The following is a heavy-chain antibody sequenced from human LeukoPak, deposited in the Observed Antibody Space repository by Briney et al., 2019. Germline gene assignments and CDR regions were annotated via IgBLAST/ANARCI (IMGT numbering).Heavy chain of an antibody. Sequence: PGGSLRLSCAASGFTFSNYGMHWVRQAPGKGRDGVASIRYDGFNKYYADSLKGRFTISRDNSKNTLYLQMNSLRAEDTAVYYCAKKTIVGATVDAFDIWGEGTLVIVSS. D-gene: IGHD1-26*01. CDR2: IRYDGFNK. CDR3: AKKTIVGATVDAFDI. J-gene: IGHJ3*02. V-gene: IGHV3-30*02. CDR1: GFTFSNYG.